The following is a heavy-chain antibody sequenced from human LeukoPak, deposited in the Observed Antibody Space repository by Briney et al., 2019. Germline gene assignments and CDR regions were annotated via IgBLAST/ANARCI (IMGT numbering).Heavy chain of an antibody. J-gene: IGHJ4*02. CDR3: ATRYFDWLLYYFDY. Sequence: ASVTVSCKASGYTFTSYGISWVRQAPGQGLEWMGWISAYNGNTNYAQKLQGRVTMTTDTSTSTAYMELSSLRSEDTAVYYCATRYFDWLLYYFDYWGQGTLVTVSS. CDR2: ISAYNGNT. CDR1: GYTFTSYG. D-gene: IGHD3-9*01. V-gene: IGHV1-18*01.